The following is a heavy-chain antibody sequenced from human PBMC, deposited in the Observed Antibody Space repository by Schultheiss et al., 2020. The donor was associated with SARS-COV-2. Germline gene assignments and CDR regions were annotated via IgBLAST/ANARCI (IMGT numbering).Heavy chain of an antibody. D-gene: IGHD2-2*01. CDR1: GFTFSNYW. Sequence: GGSLRLSCAASGFTFSNYWMHWVRQAPGKGLEWVSYISSSGSTIYYADSVKGRFTISRDNSKNTLYLQMNSLRAEDTAVYYCAKRRVGYCRSTSCSTEKDYYYYYMDVWGKGTTVTVSS. CDR3: AKRRVGYCRSTSCSTEKDYYYYYMDV. V-gene: IGHV3-48*01. CDR2: ISSSGSTI. J-gene: IGHJ6*03.